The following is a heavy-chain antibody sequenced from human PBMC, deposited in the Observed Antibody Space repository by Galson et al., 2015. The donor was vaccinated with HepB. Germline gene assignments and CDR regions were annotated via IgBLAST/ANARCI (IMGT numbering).Heavy chain of an antibody. J-gene: IGHJ6*02. V-gene: IGHV6-1*01. Sequence: CAISGDSVSSSTAARNWIRQSPSRGLEWLERTYYRSKWYNDYAVSVKSRITINPDTSKNQFSLQLSSVTPDDTAVYYCARDSFYDNTGYPVPRNFGVDVWGQGTTVTVSS. CDR1: GDSVSSSTAA. CDR2: TYYRSKWYN. CDR3: ARDSFYDNTGYPVPRNFGVDV. D-gene: IGHD3-22*01.